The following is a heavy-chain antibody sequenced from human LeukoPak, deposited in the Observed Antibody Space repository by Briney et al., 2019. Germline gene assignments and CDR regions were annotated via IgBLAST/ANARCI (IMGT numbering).Heavy chain of an antibody. J-gene: IGHJ5*02. CDR2: IKQDGSVK. V-gene: IGHV3-7*03. CDR1: GFTFSNFW. CDR3: AKASLPDAFDP. Sequence: PGGSLRLSCAASGFTFSNFWMNWVRQAPGKGLEWVANIKQDGSVKHYVDSVKGRFTISRDNTKNSLYLQMNSLRAEDTAVYYCAKASLPDAFDPWGQGTLVTVSS. D-gene: IGHD1-14*01.